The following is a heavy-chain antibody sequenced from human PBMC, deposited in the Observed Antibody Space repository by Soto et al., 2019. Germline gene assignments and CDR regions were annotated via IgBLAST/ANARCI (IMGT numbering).Heavy chain of an antibody. V-gene: IGHV3-48*03. D-gene: IGHD3-3*01. CDR3: AREDYDFWSGYSPYGMDV. Sequence: PGGSLRLSCAASGFTFSSYEMNWVRQAPGKGLEWVSYISSSGSTIYYADSVKGRFTISRDNAKNSLYLQMNSLRAEDTAVYYCAREDYDFWSGYSPYGMDVWGQGTTVTVSS. CDR1: GFTFSSYE. CDR2: ISSSGSTI. J-gene: IGHJ6*02.